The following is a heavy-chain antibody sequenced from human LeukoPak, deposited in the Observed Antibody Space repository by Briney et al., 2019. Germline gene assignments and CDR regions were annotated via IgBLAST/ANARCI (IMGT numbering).Heavy chain of an antibody. V-gene: IGHV4-61*02. J-gene: IGHJ6*03. CDR3: ARSHGSSSSYYYYCMDV. Sequence: PSETLSLTCTVSGGSISSGSFYWSWIRQPAGKGLEWIGLIYTSGSTNYNPSLKSRVTISVDTSKKQFSLNLSSVTAADTAVYYCARSHGSSSSYYYYCMDVWGKGTTVTVSS. D-gene: IGHD6-6*01. CDR1: GGSISSGSFY. CDR2: IYTSGST.